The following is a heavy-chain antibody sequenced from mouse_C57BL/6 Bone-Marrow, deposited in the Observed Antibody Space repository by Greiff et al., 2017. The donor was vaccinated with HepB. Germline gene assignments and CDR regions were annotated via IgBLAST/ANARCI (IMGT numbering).Heavy chain of an antibody. CDR2: ISSGSSTI. D-gene: IGHD1-1*01. J-gene: IGHJ2*01. V-gene: IGHV5-17*01. CDR1: GFTFSDYG. CDR3: ARSITTVVFDY. Sequence: DVMLVESGGGLVKPGGSLKLSCAASGFTFSDYGMHWVRQAPEKGLEWVAYISSGSSTIYYADTVKGRFTISRDNAKNTLFLQMTSLRSEDTAMYYCARSITTVVFDYWGQGTTLTVSS.